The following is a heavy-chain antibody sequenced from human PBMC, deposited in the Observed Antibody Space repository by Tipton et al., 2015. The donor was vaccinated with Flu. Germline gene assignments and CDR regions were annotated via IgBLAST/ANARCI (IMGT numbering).Heavy chain of an antibody. D-gene: IGHD2-21*01. CDR1: GFTFGDYA. V-gene: IGHV3-49*04. CDR2: IRSIPFDGTA. J-gene: IGHJ1*01. CDR3: TRGIATMDPVIQY. Sequence: SLRLSCTASGFTFGDYAIGWVRQAPGKGLEWVGYIRSIPFDGTADYAAPVKGRFTISRDDSKSIAYLEMNSLKTEDTAVYYCTRGIATMDPVIQYWGQVTLVTVSS.